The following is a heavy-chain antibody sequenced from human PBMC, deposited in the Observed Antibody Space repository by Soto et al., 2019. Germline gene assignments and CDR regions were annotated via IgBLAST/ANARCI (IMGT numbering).Heavy chain of an antibody. J-gene: IGHJ6*02. CDR1: GYTFTGYY. Sequence: ASVKVSCKASGYTFTGYYVHWVRQAPGQGLEWMGWINPDSGDTYLAQRFQGRVTMNRDTSIGTAYMELRGLTSDDTAEYYCAKGGAIVAAGTRVYLYNAMDVWGQGTTVTVSS. D-gene: IGHD1-26*01. CDR3: AKGGAIVAAGTRVYLYNAMDV. V-gene: IGHV1-2*02. CDR2: INPDSGDT.